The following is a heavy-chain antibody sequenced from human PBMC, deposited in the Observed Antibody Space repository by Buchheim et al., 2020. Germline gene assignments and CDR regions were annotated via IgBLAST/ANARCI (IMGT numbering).Heavy chain of an antibody. Sequence: QVQLVQSGAEVKKPGSSVKVSCKASGGTFSSYTISWVRQAPGQGLEWMGRIIPILGIANYAQKFQGRVTITADKSTSTAHMELSSLRSEDTAVYYCAREGYYDYVWGSYRYTLDSDYWGQGTL. CDR2: IIPILGIA. V-gene: IGHV1-69*08. J-gene: IGHJ4*02. CDR1: GGTFSSYT. CDR3: AREGYYDYVWGSYRYTLDSDY. D-gene: IGHD3-16*02.